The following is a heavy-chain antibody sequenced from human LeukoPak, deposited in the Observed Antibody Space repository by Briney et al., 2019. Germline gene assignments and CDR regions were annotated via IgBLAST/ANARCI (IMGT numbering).Heavy chain of an antibody. Sequence: GGSLRLSCAASGFTFSSYSMNWVRQAPGKGLEWVSGINWNGGSTGYADSVKGRFTISRDNAKNSLYLQMNSLRAEDTALYHCARDRGDDNYGDYNYNWFDPWGQGTLVTVSS. J-gene: IGHJ5*02. CDR1: GFTFSSYS. D-gene: IGHD4-17*01. V-gene: IGHV3-20*01. CDR3: ARDRGDDNYGDYNYNWFDP. CDR2: INWNGGST.